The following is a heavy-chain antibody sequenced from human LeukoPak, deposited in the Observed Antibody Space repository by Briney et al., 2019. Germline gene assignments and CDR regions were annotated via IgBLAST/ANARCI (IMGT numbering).Heavy chain of an antibody. CDR3: ARDRREYYYLNWFDP. J-gene: IGHJ5*02. CDR2: ISGSGGST. V-gene: IGHV3-23*01. D-gene: IGHD3-10*01. CDR1: GFTFSSYG. Sequence: GGSLRLSCAASGFTFSSYGMSWVRQAPGKGLEWVSAISGSGGSTYYADSVKGRFTISRDNSKNTLYLQMNSLRAEDTAVYYCARDRREYYYLNWFDPWGQGTLVTVSS.